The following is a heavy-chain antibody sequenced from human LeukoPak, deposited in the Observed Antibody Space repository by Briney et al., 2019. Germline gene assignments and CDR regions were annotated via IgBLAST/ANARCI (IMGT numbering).Heavy chain of an antibody. CDR3: ARGPDYFDC. CDR2: IYSGGST. CDR1: GFSVSNNY. Sequence: AGGSLRLSCAASGFSVSNNYMDWVRQAPGKGPEWVSVIYSGGSTFYADSVKGRFTISRDNSKNTLYLQMNSLRAEDTAVYYCARGPDYFDCRGQGTLVTVSS. J-gene: IGHJ4*02. V-gene: IGHV3-66*01.